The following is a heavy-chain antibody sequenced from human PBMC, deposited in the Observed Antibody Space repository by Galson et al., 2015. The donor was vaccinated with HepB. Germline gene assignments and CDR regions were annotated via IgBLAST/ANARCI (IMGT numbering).Heavy chain of an antibody. D-gene: IGHD2-21*02. J-gene: IGHJ4*02. CDR2: IRSKAYGGTT. V-gene: IGHV3-49*03. CDR3: TRDPLGGGDCCFDY. Sequence: SLRLSCAASAFTFGNYAMSWFRQAPGKGLEWVGFIRSKAYGGTTEYAASVKGRFTISRDDSKSIAYLQMNSLKTEDTAVYYCTRDPLGGGDCCFDYWGQGTLVTVSS. CDR1: AFTFGNYA.